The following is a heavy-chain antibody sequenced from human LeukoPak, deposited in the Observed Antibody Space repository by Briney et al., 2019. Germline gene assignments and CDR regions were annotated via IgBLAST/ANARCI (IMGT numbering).Heavy chain of an antibody. D-gene: IGHD1-26*01. CDR1: GVSISSTSYY. V-gene: IGHV4-61*01. Sequence: SETLSLTCTVSGVSISSTSYYWTWIRQPPGKGLEWIGYIYYSGSTNYNPSLKSRVTISVDTSKNQFSLKLTSVAAADTAVYYCARGVNSGYFDYCGQGTLVTVSS. CDR3: ARGVNSGYFDY. CDR2: IYYSGST. J-gene: IGHJ4*02.